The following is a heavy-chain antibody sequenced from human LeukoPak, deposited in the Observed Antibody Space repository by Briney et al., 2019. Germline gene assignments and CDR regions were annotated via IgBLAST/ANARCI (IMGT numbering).Heavy chain of an antibody. CDR3: AKPTRGSDNSFLIDF. J-gene: IGHJ4*02. CDR1: GFTFSTYG. V-gene: IGHV3-30*18. D-gene: IGHD2/OR15-2a*01. CDR2: ISSDADRE. Sequence: GRSLTLSCAASGFTFSTYGMHWVRQAPGKGLECVADISSDADREFYGDSVKGRFSISRDNSRNTLYLQMNSLRAEDTAVYFCAKPTRGSDNSFLIDFWGRGTLVTVSS.